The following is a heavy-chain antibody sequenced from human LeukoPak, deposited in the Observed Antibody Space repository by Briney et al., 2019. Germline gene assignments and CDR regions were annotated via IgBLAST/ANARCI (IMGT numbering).Heavy chain of an antibody. Sequence: ASVKVSCKASGYTFTSYGISWVRQAPGQGLEWMGWISAYNGNTNYAQKLQGRVTMTTDTSTSTAYMELRSLRSDDTAVYYCARDWHCSGGSCAGYYYYGMDVWGQGTTVTVSS. J-gene: IGHJ6*02. CDR2: ISAYNGNT. D-gene: IGHD2-15*01. CDR1: GYTFTSYG. CDR3: ARDWHCSGGSCAGYYYYGMDV. V-gene: IGHV1-18*01.